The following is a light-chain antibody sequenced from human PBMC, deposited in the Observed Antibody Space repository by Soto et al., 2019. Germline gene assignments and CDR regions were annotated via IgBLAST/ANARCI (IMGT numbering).Light chain of an antibody. Sequence: EIVLTPSTGTLSLSPGERAPLSCRASQSVSNNYLAWYQQKPAQAPRVLIYDASNRATGIPARFSGSGSGTDFTLTITSLQPEDFATYYCQQSHSIPPTWTFGQRTKVDIK. CDR1: QSVSNNY. V-gene: IGKV3D-20*02. J-gene: IGKJ1*01. CDR2: DAS. CDR3: QQSHSIPPTWT.